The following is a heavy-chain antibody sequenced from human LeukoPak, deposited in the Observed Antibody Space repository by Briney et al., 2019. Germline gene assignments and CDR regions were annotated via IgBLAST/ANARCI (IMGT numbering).Heavy chain of an antibody. CDR1: GFTFSNAW. CDR2: INGNSNGGTI. J-gene: IGHJ3*01. D-gene: IGHD6-13*01. Sequence: PGVSLRLSCAASGFTFSNAWMSWVRQAPGKGLEWVGRINGNSNGGTIDYAAPVKGRFTISRDDPKNTLYLQTNSLKTEDTGVYYCTTNPYSSSWLAGAFAVWGQGTVVSVCS. CDR3: TTNPYSSSWLAGAFAV. V-gene: IGHV3-15*01.